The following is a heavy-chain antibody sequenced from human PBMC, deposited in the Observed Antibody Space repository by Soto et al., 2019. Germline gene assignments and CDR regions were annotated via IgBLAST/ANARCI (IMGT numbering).Heavy chain of an antibody. V-gene: IGHV3-23*01. D-gene: IGHD2-15*01. J-gene: IGHJ4*02. CDR2: ISGSGDGT. CDR1: GFPFSSYG. CDR3: AKGLQSPGG. Sequence: EEQLLESGGGLVQPGGSLRISCAAYGFPFSSYGMTWVRQAPGKGLEWVSSISGSGDGTYYGDSVKGRFTISRENSKNTLYLQMNSLRAEDTAVYYCAKGLQSPGGWGQGTLVTVSS.